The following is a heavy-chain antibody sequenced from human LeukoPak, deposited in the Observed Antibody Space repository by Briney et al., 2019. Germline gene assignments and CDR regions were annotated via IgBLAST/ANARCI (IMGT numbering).Heavy chain of an antibody. V-gene: IGHV1-2*02. CDR1: GYTFTGYY. J-gene: IGHJ6*02. CDR3: ARFLPLRPDYDFWSGFSANYYYYGMDV. CDR2: INPNSGGT. Sequence: ASVKVSCKASGYTFTGYYMHWVRQAPGQGLEWMGWINPNSGGTNYAQKFQGRVTMTRDTSISTAYMELSRLRSDDTAVYYCARFLPLRPDYDFWSGFSANYYYYGMDVWGQGTTVTVSS. D-gene: IGHD3-3*01.